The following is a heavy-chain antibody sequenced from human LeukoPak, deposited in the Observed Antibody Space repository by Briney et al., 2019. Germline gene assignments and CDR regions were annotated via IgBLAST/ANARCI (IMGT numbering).Heavy chain of an antibody. D-gene: IGHD3-9*01. CDR2: ISSSGSTI. CDR1: GFTFSSYE. V-gene: IGHV3-48*03. CDR3: AALGADYDILTGYSRLGYYGMDV. Sequence: SGGSLRLSCAASGFTFSSYEMNWVRQAPGKGLEWVSYISSSGSTIYYADSVKGRFTISRDNAKNSLYLQMNGLRAEDTAVYYCAALGADYDILTGYSRLGYYGMDVWGKGTTVTVSS. J-gene: IGHJ6*04.